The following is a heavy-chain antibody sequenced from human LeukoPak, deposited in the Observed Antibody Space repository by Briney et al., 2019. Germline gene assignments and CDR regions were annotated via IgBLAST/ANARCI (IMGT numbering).Heavy chain of an antibody. CDR1: GGSFNDYF. CDR2: INHSGST. D-gene: IGHD1-26*01. J-gene: IGHJ1*01. Sequence: SETLSLTCAVYGGSFNDYFWTWIRQPPGKGLEWIGEINHSGSTSYNPSLKSRVTISVDTSKNQFSLKLSSVTAADTAVYYCARPARLGRYFQHWGQGTLVTVSS. V-gene: IGHV4-34*01. CDR3: ARPARLGRYFQH.